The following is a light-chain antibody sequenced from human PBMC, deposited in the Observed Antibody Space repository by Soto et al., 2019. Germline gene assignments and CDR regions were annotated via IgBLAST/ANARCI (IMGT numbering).Light chain of an antibody. CDR1: SGHRSYI. CDR2: LEGSGSS. Sequence: QSVLTQSSSASASLGSSVKLTCTLSSGHRSYIIAWHQQQPGKAPRYLMKLEGSGSSNKRSGVPDRFSGSSSGADRYLTISNLQFEDEADYYCETWDFNTRVFGGGTKVTVL. V-gene: IGLV4-60*02. J-gene: IGLJ3*02. CDR3: ETWDFNTRV.